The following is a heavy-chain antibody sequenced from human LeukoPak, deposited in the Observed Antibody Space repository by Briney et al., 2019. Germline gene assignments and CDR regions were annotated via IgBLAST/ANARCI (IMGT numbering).Heavy chain of an antibody. Sequence: SQTLSLTCTVSGGSISSGGYYWSWIRQPPGKGLEWIGYIYHSGSTYYNPSLKSRVTISVDRSKNQFSLKLSSVTAADTAVYYCARGGLAFIKNYTYYYYYMDVWGKGTTVTVSS. CDR2: IYHSGST. CDR1: GGSISSGGYY. J-gene: IGHJ6*03. D-gene: IGHD1-7*01. V-gene: IGHV4-30-2*01. CDR3: ARGGLAFIKNYTYYYYYMDV.